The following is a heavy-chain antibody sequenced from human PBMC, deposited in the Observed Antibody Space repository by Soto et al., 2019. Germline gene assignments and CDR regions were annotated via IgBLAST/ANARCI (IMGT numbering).Heavy chain of an antibody. V-gene: IGHV1-69*13. Sequence: GASVKVSCKASGGTFSSYAISWVRQAPGQGLEWMGGIIPIFGTANYAQKFQGRVTITADESTGTAYMELSSLRSEDTAVYYCARPRGTPPNWFDPWGQGTQVTVSS. CDR1: GGTFSSYA. CDR2: IIPIFGTA. CDR3: ARPRGTPPNWFDP. D-gene: IGHD3-16*01. J-gene: IGHJ5*02.